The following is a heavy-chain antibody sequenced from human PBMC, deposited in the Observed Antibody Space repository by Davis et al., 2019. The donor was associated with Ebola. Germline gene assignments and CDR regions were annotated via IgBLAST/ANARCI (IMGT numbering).Heavy chain of an antibody. J-gene: IGHJ6*02. Sequence: MPSETLSLTCSVSGDSVSIYYWSWIRQHPGKGLEWIGYIYYSGSTYYNPSLKSRVTISVDTSKNQFSLKLSSVTAADTAVYYCARGPYYYDSSGYYRSDYYGMDVWGQGTTVTVSS. D-gene: IGHD3-22*01. V-gene: IGHV4-59*02. CDR3: ARGPYYYDSSGYYRSDYYGMDV. CDR2: IYYSGST. CDR1: GDSVSIYY.